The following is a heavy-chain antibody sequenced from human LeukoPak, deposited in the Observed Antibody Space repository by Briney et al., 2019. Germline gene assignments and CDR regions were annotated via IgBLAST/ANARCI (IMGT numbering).Heavy chain of an antibody. CDR3: ARDDLDNYAWLPDAFDI. D-gene: IGHD2-2*01. CDR1: GYTFTSYY. CDR2: INPSGGST. Sequence: ASVKVSCKASGYTFTSYYMHWVRQAPGQGLEWMGIINPSGGSTSYAQKFQGRVTMTRDTSTSTAYMELSSLRSEDTAVYYCARDDLDNYAWLPDAFDIWGQGTMVTVSS. V-gene: IGHV1-46*01. J-gene: IGHJ3*02.